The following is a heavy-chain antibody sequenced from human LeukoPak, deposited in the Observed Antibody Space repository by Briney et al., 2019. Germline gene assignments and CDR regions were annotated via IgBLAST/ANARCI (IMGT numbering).Heavy chain of an antibody. D-gene: IGHD4-23*01. CDR3: AKSVAASYYYMDV. J-gene: IGHJ6*03. CDR1: GFTFSSYW. Sequence: PGGSLRLSCAASGFTFSSYWMHWVRQAPGKGLEWVSAIVGSGGNTYNADSVKGRFTISRDNSKNTLYLQMNSLRSDDSAVYYCAKSVAASYYYMDVWGKGTTVTVSS. CDR2: IVGSGGNT. V-gene: IGHV3-23*01.